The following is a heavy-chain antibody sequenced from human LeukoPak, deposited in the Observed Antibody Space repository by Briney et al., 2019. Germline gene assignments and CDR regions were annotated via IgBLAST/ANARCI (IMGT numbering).Heavy chain of an antibody. J-gene: IGHJ4*02. Sequence: SETLSLTCTVSGGSISSSSYYWGWIRQPPGKGLEWIGYIYYSGSTYYNPSLKSRVTISVDTSKNQFSLKLSSVTAADTAVYYCAIPGYSPYYFDYWGQGTLVTVSS. CDR3: AIPGYSPYYFDY. V-gene: IGHV4-61*05. CDR2: IYYSGST. CDR1: GGSISSSSYY. D-gene: IGHD6-13*01.